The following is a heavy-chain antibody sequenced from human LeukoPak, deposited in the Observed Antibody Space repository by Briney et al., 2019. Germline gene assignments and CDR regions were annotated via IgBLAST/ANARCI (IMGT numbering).Heavy chain of an antibody. Sequence: GASVKVSCKASGYTFTSYAMNWVRQAPGQGLEWMGWINTITGNPTYAQGFTGRFVFSLDTSVSTAYLQISSLKAEDTAVYYCARSGGDSSSWYVTGNYFDYWGQGTLVTVSS. CDR3: ARSGGDSSSWYVTGNYFDY. CDR1: GYTFTSYA. J-gene: IGHJ4*02. CDR2: INTITGNP. V-gene: IGHV7-4-1*02. D-gene: IGHD6-13*01.